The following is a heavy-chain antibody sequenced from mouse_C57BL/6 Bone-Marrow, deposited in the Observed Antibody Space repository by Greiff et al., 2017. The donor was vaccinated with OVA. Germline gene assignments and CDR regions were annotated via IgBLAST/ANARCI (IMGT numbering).Heavy chain of an antibody. CDR2: IDPENGDT. V-gene: IGHV14-4*01. D-gene: IGHD1-1*01. J-gene: IGHJ2*01. CDR1: GFNIKDDY. Sequence: VQLQQSGAELVRPGASVKLSCTASGFNIKDDYMHWVKQRPEQGLEWIGWIDPENGDTEYASKFQGKATITADTSSNTAYLQLSSLTSEDTAVYYCASHYGSSGGYWGQGTTLTVSS. CDR3: ASHYGSSGGY.